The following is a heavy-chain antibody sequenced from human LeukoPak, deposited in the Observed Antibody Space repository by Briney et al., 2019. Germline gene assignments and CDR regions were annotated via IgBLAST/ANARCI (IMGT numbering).Heavy chain of an antibody. CDR1: GYSFTTTTYW. V-gene: IGHV5-51*01. CDR3: ARQVEEYSSSWFL. Sequence: GESLKISCKASGYSFTTTTYWIGWVRQMPGKGLLWMGIIYPRDSDTRYSPSFQGQVTISADKTINTAYLQWSNLKASDTAMYYCARQVEEYSSSWFLWGQGTLVTVPS. CDR2: IYPRDSDT. D-gene: IGHD6-13*01. J-gene: IGHJ4*02.